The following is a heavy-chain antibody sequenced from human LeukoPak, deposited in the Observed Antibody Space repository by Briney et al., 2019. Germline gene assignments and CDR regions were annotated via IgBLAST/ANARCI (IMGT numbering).Heavy chain of an antibody. CDR3: AKDGASSGWYYGMDV. J-gene: IGHJ6*02. CDR1: GFTFSSYA. V-gene: IGHV3-23*01. CDR2: ISGSGGST. D-gene: IGHD6-19*01. Sequence: GASLRLSCAASGFTFSSYAMSWVRQAPGKGLEWVSAISGSGGSTYCADSVKGRFTISRDNSKNTLYLQMNSLRAEDTAVYYCAKDGASSGWYYGMDVWGQGTTVTVSS.